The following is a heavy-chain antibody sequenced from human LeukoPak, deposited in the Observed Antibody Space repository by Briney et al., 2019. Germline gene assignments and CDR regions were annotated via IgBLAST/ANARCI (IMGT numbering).Heavy chain of an antibody. CDR2: IYYSGST. CDR1: GGSTSSSSYY. Sequence: SETLSLTCTVSGGSTSSSSYYWGWIRQPPGKGLEWIGSIYYSGSTYYIPSLKGRVTISVDTSKNQFSLKLSSVTAADTAVYYCASHYDSSGYYALDYWGQGTLVTVSS. CDR3: ASHYDSSGYYALDY. D-gene: IGHD3-22*01. J-gene: IGHJ4*02. V-gene: IGHV4-39*01.